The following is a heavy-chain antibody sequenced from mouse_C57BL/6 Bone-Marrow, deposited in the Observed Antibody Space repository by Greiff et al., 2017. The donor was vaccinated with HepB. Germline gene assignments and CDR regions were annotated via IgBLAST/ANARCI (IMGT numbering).Heavy chain of an antibody. CDR3: TSPDGYPYYYAMDY. Sequence: QVQLQQSGAELVRPGASVTLSCKASGYTFTDYEMHWVKQTPVHGLEWIGAIDPETGGTAYNQKFKGKAILTADTSSSTAYMELRSLTSEDSAVYYCTSPDGYPYYYAMDYWGQGTSGTGSS. CDR1: GYTFTDYE. J-gene: IGHJ4*01. V-gene: IGHV1-15*01. CDR2: IDPETGGT. D-gene: IGHD2-3*01.